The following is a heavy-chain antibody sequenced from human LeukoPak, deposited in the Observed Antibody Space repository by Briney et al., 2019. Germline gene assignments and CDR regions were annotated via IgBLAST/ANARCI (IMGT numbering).Heavy chain of an antibody. CDR1: GGSICVGSYY. CDR2: IYTTGGT. Sequence: SETLSLTCTVSGGSICVGSYYWSWIRQPAGKGLEWIGRIYTTGGTNYNPSLKSRVTISVDSSKNQFSLKLSSVTAADTAVYYCARDGVVYGQVAWGQGTLVTVSS. D-gene: IGHD3-10*01. J-gene: IGHJ4*02. CDR3: ARDGVVYGQVA. V-gene: IGHV4-61*02.